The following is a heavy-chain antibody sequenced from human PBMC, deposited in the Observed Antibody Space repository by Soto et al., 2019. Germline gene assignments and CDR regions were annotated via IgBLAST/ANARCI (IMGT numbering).Heavy chain of an antibody. D-gene: IGHD2-2*02. CDR2: ISYDGSNK. Sequence: GGSLRLSCAASGFTFSSYAMHWVRQAPGKGLEWVAVISYDGSNKYYADSVKGRFTISRDNSKNTLYLQMNSLRAEDTAVYYCARPTGFVVVPAAIDYWGQGTLVTVSS. J-gene: IGHJ4*02. V-gene: IGHV3-30*04. CDR1: GFTFSSYA. CDR3: ARPTGFVVVPAAIDY.